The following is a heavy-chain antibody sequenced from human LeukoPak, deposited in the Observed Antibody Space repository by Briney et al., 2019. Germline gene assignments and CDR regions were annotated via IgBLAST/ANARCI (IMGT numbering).Heavy chain of an antibody. J-gene: IGHJ4*02. D-gene: IGHD4-17*01. V-gene: IGHV5-51*01. CDR3: ASHDYGDYGTFKF. CDR2: IYPSDSDT. CDR1: EYTFINYW. Sequence: GESLKISCKGSEYTFINYWIGWVRQMPGKGLEWMGIIYPSDSDTRYSPSFRGQVTISADKSISTAYLQWSSLKASDTAMYYCASHDYGDYGTFKFWGQGTLVTVSS.